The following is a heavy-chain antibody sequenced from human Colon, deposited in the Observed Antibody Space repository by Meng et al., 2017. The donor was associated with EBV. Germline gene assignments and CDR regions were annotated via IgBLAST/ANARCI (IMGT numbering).Heavy chain of an antibody. D-gene: IGHD3-10*01. Sequence: QVQLQQWGAGLLKPSETLSRSCAVHGGSFRDYYWTWIRHPPGKGLEWIGEIDHRGNTKYNPSLKSRVTISLDTSKKQFSLKVSSVTAADSAVYYCARRGPSGNFSPWSQGALVTVSS. J-gene: IGHJ5*02. V-gene: IGHV4-34*01. CDR2: IDHRGNT. CDR1: GGSFRDYY. CDR3: ARRGPSGNFSP.